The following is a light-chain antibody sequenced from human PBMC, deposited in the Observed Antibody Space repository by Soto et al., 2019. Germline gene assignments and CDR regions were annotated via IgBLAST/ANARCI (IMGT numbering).Light chain of an antibody. CDR2: DVT. J-gene: IGLJ1*01. CDR1: SSDVGGYNC. Sequence: QSALTQPASVSGSPGQSMTISCTGTSSDVGGYNCVSWYQQHAAKAPKLIIYDVTNRPSGISNRFSGSKSGNTASLTISGLQAEDEADYYCSSCTTSSTSYVFGTGTKLTVL. V-gene: IGLV2-14*03. CDR3: SSCTTSSTSYV.